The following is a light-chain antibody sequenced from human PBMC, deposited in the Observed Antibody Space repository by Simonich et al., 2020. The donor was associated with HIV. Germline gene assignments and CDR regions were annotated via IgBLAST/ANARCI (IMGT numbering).Light chain of an antibody. J-gene: IGKJ4*01. CDR3: QQYYSTPPA. CDR2: WAS. V-gene: IGKV4-1*01. Sequence: DIVMTQSPDSLAVSLGERATINCKSSQNVLYSSNNKNYLAWYQQRPGQPPKLLIYWASTRESGVPDRFSASGSGTDFTLTISNLQAEDVAVYYCQQYYSTPPAFGGGTKVEIK. CDR1: QNVLYSSNNKNY.